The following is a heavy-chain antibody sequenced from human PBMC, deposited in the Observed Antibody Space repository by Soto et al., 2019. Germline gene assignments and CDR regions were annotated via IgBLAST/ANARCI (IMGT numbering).Heavy chain of an antibody. J-gene: IGHJ5*02. Sequence: QVQLVQSGTEVKKPGASVKVSCKASGYTFTSYGIHWVRQAPGQRLEWMGWINAANGDTKYSPKFQGRVTITRDTCASTVYMELSSLRSEDTAVYYCVRRHVSATGIDWFDPWGQGTLVTVSS. D-gene: IGHD6-13*01. CDR2: INAANGDT. V-gene: IGHV1-3*01. CDR1: GYTFTSYG. CDR3: VRRHVSATGIDWFDP.